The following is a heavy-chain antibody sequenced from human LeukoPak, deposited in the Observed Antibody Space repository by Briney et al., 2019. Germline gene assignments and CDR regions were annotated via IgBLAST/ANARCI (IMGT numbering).Heavy chain of an antibody. CDR1: GFTFSCYG. Sequence: PGGSLRLSCAASGFTFSCYGMHWVRQAPGKGLEWVAFIRYDGSNKYYADSVKGRFTISRDNSKNTLYLQMNSLRAEDTAVYYCAKGGHYYYDSSVTPLDSLDAFDIWGQGTMVTVSS. D-gene: IGHD3-22*01. CDR3: AKGGHYYYDSSVTPLDSLDAFDI. J-gene: IGHJ3*02. V-gene: IGHV3-30*02. CDR2: IRYDGSNK.